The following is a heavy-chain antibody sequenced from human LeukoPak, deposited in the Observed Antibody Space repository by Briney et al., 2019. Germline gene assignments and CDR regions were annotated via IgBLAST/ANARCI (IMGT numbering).Heavy chain of an antibody. D-gene: IGHD1-20*01. CDR3: ARDSYNWNVDAFDP. V-gene: IGHV4-34*01. Sequence: PSETLSLTCAVYGGSFSGYYWTWIRQPPGKRLGWIGEINHSGSTDYNPSLKSRVTISIDKSKNHFSLKLTSVTAADTAIYYCARDSYNWNVDAFDPWGQGTLVTVSS. CDR1: GGSFSGYY. CDR2: INHSGST. J-gene: IGHJ5*02.